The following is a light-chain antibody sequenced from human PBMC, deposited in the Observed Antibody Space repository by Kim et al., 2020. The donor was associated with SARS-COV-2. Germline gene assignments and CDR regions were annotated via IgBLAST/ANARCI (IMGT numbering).Light chain of an antibody. CDR3: QSFDSNKGGV. J-gene: IGLJ3*02. CDR2: EDN. V-gene: IGLV6-57*03. Sequence: KTVTIACTRGSGSIASNYVQWYQQRPGSAPTTVICEDNQRPSGVPDRFSGSIDRSSNSASLAISGLKTEDEADYYCQSFDSNKGGVFGGGTQLTVL. CDR1: SGSIASNY.